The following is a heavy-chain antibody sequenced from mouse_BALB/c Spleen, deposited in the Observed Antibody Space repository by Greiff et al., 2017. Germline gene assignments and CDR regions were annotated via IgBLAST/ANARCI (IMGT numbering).Heavy chain of an antibody. CDR2: INPDSSTI. CDR1: GFDFSRYW. CDR3: ARQKSLSTASYAMDY. Sequence: EVKLLESGGGLVQPGGSLKLSCAASGFDFSRYWMSWVRQAPGKGLEWIGEINPDSSTINYTPSLKDKFIISRDNAKNTLYLQMSKVRSEDTTLYYCARQKSLSTASYAMDYWGQGTSVTVSS. J-gene: IGHJ4*01. V-gene: IGHV4-1*02. D-gene: IGHD1-2*01.